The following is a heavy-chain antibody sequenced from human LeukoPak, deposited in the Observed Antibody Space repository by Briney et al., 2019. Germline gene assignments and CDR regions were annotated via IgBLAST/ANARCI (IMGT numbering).Heavy chain of an antibody. CDR3: ARSQGATVTTDFDY. D-gene: IGHD4-17*01. V-gene: IGHV1-18*01. J-gene: IGHJ4*02. CDR2: ISVYNGDT. CDR1: GYTFTSYG. Sequence: ASVKVSCKASGYTFTSYGISWVRQAPGQGLERMGWISVYNGDTNYAQKFQGRVTMTTDTSTSTAYMDLRSLTSDDTAVYYCARSQGATVTTDFDYWGQGTLVTVSS.